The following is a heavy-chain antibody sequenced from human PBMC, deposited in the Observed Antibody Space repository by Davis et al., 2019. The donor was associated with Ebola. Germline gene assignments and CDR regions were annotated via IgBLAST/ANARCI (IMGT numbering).Heavy chain of an antibody. Sequence: PGGSLRLSCAASGFTFSSYWLSWVRQAPGKGLEWVANINQDGSEKNHVDSVKGRFTISRDNSKNTLYLQMNSLRAEDTAVYYCAKDAEQDIVLMVYAFYYYGMDVWGQGTTVTVSS. V-gene: IGHV3-7*01. CDR1: GFTFSSYW. CDR3: AKDAEQDIVLMVYAFYYYGMDV. CDR2: INQDGSEK. J-gene: IGHJ6*02. D-gene: IGHD2-8*01.